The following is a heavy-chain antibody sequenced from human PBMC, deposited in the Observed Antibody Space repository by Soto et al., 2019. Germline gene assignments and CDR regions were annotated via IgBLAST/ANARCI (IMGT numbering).Heavy chain of an antibody. J-gene: IGHJ4*02. D-gene: IGHD3-3*01. CDR3: AKVDYDFWSGYYTGFDY. CDR2: ISGSGGST. V-gene: IGHV3-23*01. Sequence: PGGSLRLSCAASGFTFSSYAISWVRQAPGKGLEWVSAISGSGGSTYYADSVKGRFTISRDNSKNTLYLQMNSLRAEDTAVYYCAKVDYDFWSGYYTGFDYWGQGTLVTVSS. CDR1: GFTFSSYA.